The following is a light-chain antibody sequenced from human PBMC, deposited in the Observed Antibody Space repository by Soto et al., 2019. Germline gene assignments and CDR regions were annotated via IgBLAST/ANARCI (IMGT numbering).Light chain of an antibody. CDR3: QHYNNWAPWT. Sequence: EILMTQSPATLSVSPGERVTLSCTASQRVKSNLAWYQQKFGQAPRLLIYGASTRATGVPARLSGSVSGTEVTLTISSRETEDFAVYYGQHYNNWAPWTFGQGTKVEI. J-gene: IGKJ1*01. CDR2: GAS. V-gene: IGKV3-15*01. CDR1: QRVKSN.